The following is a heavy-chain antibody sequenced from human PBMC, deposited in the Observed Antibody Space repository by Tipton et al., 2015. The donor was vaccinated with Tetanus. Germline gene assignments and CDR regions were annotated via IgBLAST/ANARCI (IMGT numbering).Heavy chain of an antibody. CDR2: IYSGGST. J-gene: IGHJ6*02. CDR1: GFTVSSSY. V-gene: IGHV3-53*01. CDR3: ARDLRFDYSGGYYSYGMDV. Sequence: SLRLSCAASGFTVSSSYMSWVRQSPGKGLEWVSVIYSGGSTYYADSVKGRFTISRDNSKNTLYLQMNSLRAEDTAVYYCARDLRFDYSGGYYSYGMDVWGQGTTVTVSS. D-gene: IGHD4-11*01.